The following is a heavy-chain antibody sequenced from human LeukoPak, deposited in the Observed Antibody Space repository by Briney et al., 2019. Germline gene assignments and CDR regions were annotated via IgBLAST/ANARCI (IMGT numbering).Heavy chain of an antibody. J-gene: IGHJ4*02. CDR1: GFTFSNAW. CDR2: IKSKTDGGTT. CDR3: TIVPDFWSGYVGY. Sequence: SGGSLRLSCAASGFTFSNAWISWVRQAPGKGLEWVGRIKSKTDGGTTDYAAPVKGRFTTSRDDSKNTLYLQMNSLKTEDTAVYYCTIVPDFWSGYVGYWGQGTLVTVSS. D-gene: IGHD3-3*01. V-gene: IGHV3-15*01.